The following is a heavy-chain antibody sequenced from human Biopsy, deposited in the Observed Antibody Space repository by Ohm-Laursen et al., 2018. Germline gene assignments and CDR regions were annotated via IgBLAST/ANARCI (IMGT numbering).Heavy chain of an antibody. Sequence: SDTLSLTCTVSGGSLNFYYWSWIRQPPGKGLEWIGYMYYSGSTKYSPSLKNRVTVSFDTFRNQFSLKLTSMTPADTAVYYCVRGRSPATYWGQGALVIVSS. J-gene: IGHJ4*02. V-gene: IGHV4-59*07. CDR3: VRGRSPATY. CDR1: GGSLNFYY. CDR2: MYYSGST. D-gene: IGHD3-16*01.